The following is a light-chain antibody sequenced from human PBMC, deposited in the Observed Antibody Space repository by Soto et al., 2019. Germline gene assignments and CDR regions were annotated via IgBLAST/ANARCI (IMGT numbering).Light chain of an antibody. CDR3: QQYGSSPGT. CDR1: RSVRDRY. Sequence: EIVLTQSPGTLSLSPGERATLSCRASRSVRDRYLAWYQQKPGQAPSLLIYDTSTRATGVPDRFSGSGSGTDFALTISRVEPEDFEIYFCQQYGSSPGTFGQGTKVDIK. V-gene: IGKV3-20*01. J-gene: IGKJ1*01. CDR2: DTS.